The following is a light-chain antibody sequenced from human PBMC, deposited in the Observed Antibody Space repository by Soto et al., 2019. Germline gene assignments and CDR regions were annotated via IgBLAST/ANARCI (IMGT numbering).Light chain of an antibody. CDR1: QSVSSY. V-gene: IGKV3-11*01. CDR2: DAS. J-gene: IGKJ1*01. Sequence: EIVLTQSPVTLSLSPGERATLSCRASQSVSSYLAWYQQKPGQAPRLLIYDASSRASGIPARFSGSGSGTDFTLTISSLEPEDFAVYYCQQRSNWPPGWTFGQGTKVEIK. CDR3: QQRSNWPPGWT.